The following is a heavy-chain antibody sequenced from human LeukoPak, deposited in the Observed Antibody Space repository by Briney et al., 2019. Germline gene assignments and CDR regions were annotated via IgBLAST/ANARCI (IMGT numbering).Heavy chain of an antibody. J-gene: IGHJ4*02. CDR2: IYSGGST. CDR1: GFTFGDYS. CDR3: ARMGSTVGPL. D-gene: IGHD4-23*01. Sequence: PGGSLRLSCAGSGFTFGDYSMNWVRQTPGKGLEWVSVIYSGGSTYYADSVKGRFTISRDNSKNTLYLQMNSLRAEDTAVYYCARMGSTVGPLWGQGTLVTVSS. V-gene: IGHV3-53*01.